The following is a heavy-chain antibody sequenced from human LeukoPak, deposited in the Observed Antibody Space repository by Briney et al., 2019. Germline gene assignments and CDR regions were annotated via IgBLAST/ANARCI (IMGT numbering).Heavy chain of an antibody. CDR1: GGSISSYY. J-gene: IGHJ4*01. V-gene: IGHV4-59*01. CDR3: ARGDARGYSYGHFHFDH. Sequence: SETLSLTCTVSGGSISSYYWSWIREPPGKGLEWIGYIYYSGSTNYNPSLKSRVTVSVDTSKNQFSLKLSSVTAADTAVYYCARGDARGYSYGHFHFDHWGHGTLVTVSS. D-gene: IGHD5-18*01. CDR2: IYYSGST.